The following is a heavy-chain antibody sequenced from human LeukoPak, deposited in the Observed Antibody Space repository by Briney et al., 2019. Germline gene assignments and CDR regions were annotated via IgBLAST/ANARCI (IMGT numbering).Heavy chain of an antibody. CDR2: IKQDGSEK. CDR3: ARDKEVVVISPFDY. J-gene: IGHJ4*02. D-gene: IGHD3-22*01. Sequence: GGSLRLSCAASGFTVSSNEMSWVRQAPGKGLEWVANIKQDGSEKYYVDSVKGRFTISRDNAKNSLYLQMNSLRAEDTAVYYCARDKEVVVISPFDYWGQGTLVTVSS. V-gene: IGHV3-7*01. CDR1: GFTVSSNE.